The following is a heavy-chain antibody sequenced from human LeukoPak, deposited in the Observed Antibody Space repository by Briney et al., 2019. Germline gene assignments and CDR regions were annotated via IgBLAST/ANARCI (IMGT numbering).Heavy chain of an antibody. CDR3: ARDPHAGGASDYGDYDDY. V-gene: IGHV1-2*06. CDR2: INPNSGGT. J-gene: IGHJ4*02. D-gene: IGHD4-17*01. CDR1: GYTFTGYY. Sequence: GASVKVSCKASGYTFTGYYMHWVRQAPGQGLEWMGRINPNSGGTNYAQKVQGRVTMTRDTSISTAYMELSRLRSDDTAVYYCARDPHAGGASDYGDYDDYWGQGTLVTVSS.